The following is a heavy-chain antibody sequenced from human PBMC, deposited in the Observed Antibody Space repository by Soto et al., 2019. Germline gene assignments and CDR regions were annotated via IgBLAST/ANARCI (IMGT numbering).Heavy chain of an antibody. CDR3: ARDDGQSRDIFDI. Sequence: ASVKVSCKAFGYFFTDYYIHWVRQAPGQGLEWMGWINPNSGGTTFAEKFEARVTLTRDTSISTVYMELSRLRSDDTAVYYCARDDGQSRDIFDIWGQGTMVT. J-gene: IGHJ3*02. CDR2: INPNSGGT. D-gene: IGHD2-15*01. V-gene: IGHV1-2*02. CDR1: GYFFTDYY.